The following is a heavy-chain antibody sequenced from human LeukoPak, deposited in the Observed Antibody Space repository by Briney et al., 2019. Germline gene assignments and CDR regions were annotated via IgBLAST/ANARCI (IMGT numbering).Heavy chain of an antibody. CDR1: GGSISSVSYY. D-gene: IGHD6-19*01. J-gene: IGHJ4*02. CDR3: AKILYSSNIDY. Sequence: SETLSLTCTVSGGSISSVSYYWGWIRQPPGKGLECIGSIFYTGMSYYNPSLKRRVTISVDTSKNQFSLKLSSVTAADTAVYYCAKILYSSNIDYWGQGTLVTVSS. CDR2: IFYTGMS. V-gene: IGHV4-39*07.